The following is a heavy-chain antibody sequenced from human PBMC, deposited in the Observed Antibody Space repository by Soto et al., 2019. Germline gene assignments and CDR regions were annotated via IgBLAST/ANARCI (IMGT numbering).Heavy chain of an antibody. J-gene: IGHJ5*02. D-gene: IGHD1-26*01. Sequence: SETLSLTCAVYGGSFSGYYWSWIRQPPGKGLEWIGEINHSGSTNYNPSLKSRVTISVDTSKNQFSLKLSSVTAADTAVYYCARGRGRFDPWGQGTLVTVSS. CDR3: ARGRGRFDP. V-gene: IGHV4-34*01. CDR2: INHSGST. CDR1: GGSFSGYY.